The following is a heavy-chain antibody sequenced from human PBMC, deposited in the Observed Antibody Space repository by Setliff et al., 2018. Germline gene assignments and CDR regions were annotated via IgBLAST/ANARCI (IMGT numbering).Heavy chain of an antibody. Sequence: SGGSLRLSCAASGFTFSSNAVSWVRQAPGRGLEWVSAISSSGGATYYAGSVKGRFTISRDNSKNTLYLQMNGLRAEDTALYYCAKEDSRSGYTSGFDYWGQGALVTVSS. D-gene: IGHD3-3*01. CDR2: ISSSGGAT. CDR3: AKEDSRSGYTSGFDY. V-gene: IGHV3-23*01. CDR1: GFTFSSNA. J-gene: IGHJ4*02.